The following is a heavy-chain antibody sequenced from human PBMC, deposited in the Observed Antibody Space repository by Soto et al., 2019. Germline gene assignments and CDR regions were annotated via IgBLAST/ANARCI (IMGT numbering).Heavy chain of an antibody. V-gene: IGHV3-33*01. D-gene: IGHD5-12*01. CDR2: IWYDGSNK. Sequence: QVELVEWGGGVVQPGRSLRISCAASGFTFTTYGMHWVRQAPGKGLEWVAHIWYDGSNKYYADSVKGRITISRDNSKGTVFLQMNSLRAEDTAVYYCARDGYMILTEWGQGTLVTVSS. CDR3: ARDGYMILTE. J-gene: IGHJ4*02. CDR1: GFTFTTYG.